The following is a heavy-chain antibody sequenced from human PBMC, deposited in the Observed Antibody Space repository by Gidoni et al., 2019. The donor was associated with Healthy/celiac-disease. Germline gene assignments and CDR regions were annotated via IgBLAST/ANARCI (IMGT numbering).Heavy chain of an antibody. Sequence: QVQLQESGPGLVKPSQTLSLTCTVSGGSISSGSYDWSWIRQPAGKGLEWIGRIYTSGSTNYNPSLKSRVTISVDTSKNQFSLKLSSVTAADTAVYYCARGYCSGGSCYPNWFDPWGQGTLVTVSS. D-gene: IGHD2-15*01. V-gene: IGHV4-61*02. CDR3: ARGYCSGGSCYPNWFDP. CDR2: IYTSGST. CDR1: GGSISSGSYD. J-gene: IGHJ5*02.